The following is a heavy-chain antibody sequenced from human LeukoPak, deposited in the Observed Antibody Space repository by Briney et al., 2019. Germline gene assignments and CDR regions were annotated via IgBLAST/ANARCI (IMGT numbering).Heavy chain of an antibody. CDR2: INPSGGST. CDR1: GYTFTSYY. V-gene: IGHV1-46*01. J-gene: IGHJ4*02. Sequence: ASVKVSCKASGYTFTSYYMHWVRQAPGQGLEWMGIINPSGGSTSYAQKFQGRVTMTRDTSTSTVSMELSSLRSEDTAVYYCASSSGPRDYFDYWGQGTLVTVSS. CDR3: ASSSGPRDYFDY. D-gene: IGHD3-22*01.